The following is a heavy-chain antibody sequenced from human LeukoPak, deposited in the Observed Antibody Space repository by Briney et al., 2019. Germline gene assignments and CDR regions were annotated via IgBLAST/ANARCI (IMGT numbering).Heavy chain of an antibody. CDR2: ISAYNGNT. Sequence: ASVNVSCKASGYTFTSYGISWVRQAPGQGLEWMGWISAYNGNTNYAQKLQGRVTMTTDTSTSTAYMELRSLRSDDTAVYYCAASGYSYGRYYFDYWGQGTLVTVSS. J-gene: IGHJ4*02. CDR1: GYTFTSYG. D-gene: IGHD5-18*01. V-gene: IGHV1-18*01. CDR3: AASGYSYGRYYFDY.